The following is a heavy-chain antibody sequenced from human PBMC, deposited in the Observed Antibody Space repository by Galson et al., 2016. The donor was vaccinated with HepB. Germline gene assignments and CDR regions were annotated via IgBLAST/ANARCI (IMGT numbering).Heavy chain of an antibody. CDR2: IHSGGGA. V-gene: IGHV3-53*01. D-gene: IGHD1-1*01. CDR1: GFTFSGSA. CDR3: ARGGPHNNYFDY. Sequence: SLRLSCAVSGFTFSGSAIHWVRQPPGKGLEWVSFIHSGGGAYYTHSVKGRFTISTDNSKNTLYLQMNSLRAEDTAIYYCARGGPHNNYFDYWGQGTLVTVSS. J-gene: IGHJ4*02.